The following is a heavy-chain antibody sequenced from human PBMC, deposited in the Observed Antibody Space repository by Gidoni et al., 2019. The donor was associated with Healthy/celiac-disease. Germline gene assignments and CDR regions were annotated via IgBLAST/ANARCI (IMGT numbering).Heavy chain of an antibody. CDR2: INPNSGGT. CDR1: GYTFPRYY. J-gene: IGHJ6*02. Sequence: HVQLVPSGAEVKKPGASVNVSCKASGYTFPRYYMHWVRQAPGQELEWMGWINPNSGGTNYAQKFQGSVTMTRDTSISTAYMELSRLRSDDTAVYYCARDFGGISYYYYGMDVWGQGTTVTVSS. CDR3: ARDFGGISYYYYGMDV. V-gene: IGHV1-2*02. D-gene: IGHD3-16*01.